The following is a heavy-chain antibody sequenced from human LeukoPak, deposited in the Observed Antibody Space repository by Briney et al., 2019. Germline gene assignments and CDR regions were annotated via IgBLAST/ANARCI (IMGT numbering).Heavy chain of an antibody. J-gene: IGHJ4*02. D-gene: IGHD4-23*01. CDR1: GDSISSGGYS. CDR3: ARGLHTVVHN. Sequence: SQTLSLTCAVSGDSISSGGYSCSWIRPPPGKGLEWIGYIYRSGSTYYNPSLKSRVTISVDRSKNKFSLKLSSVTAADTAVYYCARGLHTVVHNWGQGTLVTVSS. CDR2: IYRSGST. V-gene: IGHV4-30-2*01.